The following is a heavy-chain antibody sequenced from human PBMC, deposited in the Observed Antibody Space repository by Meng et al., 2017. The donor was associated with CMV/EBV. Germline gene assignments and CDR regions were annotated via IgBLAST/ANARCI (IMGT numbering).Heavy chain of an antibody. D-gene: IGHD2/OR15-2a*01. CDR2: ISSNGGST. V-gene: IGHV3-64*02. Sequence: GESLKISCAASGFTFSSYAMHWVRQAPGKGLEYVSAISSNGGSTYYADSVKGRFTISRDTAKNTLYLQMNSLRVEDTAVYYCARDRIFDVWGQGTTVTVSS. CDR1: GFTFSSYA. CDR3: ARDRIFDV. J-gene: IGHJ6*02.